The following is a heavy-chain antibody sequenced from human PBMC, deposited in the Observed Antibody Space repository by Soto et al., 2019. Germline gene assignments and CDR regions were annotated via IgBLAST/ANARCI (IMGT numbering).Heavy chain of an antibody. CDR2: ISGSGEST. CDR1: GFTFSSYA. J-gene: IGHJ4*02. Sequence: EVQLLESGGGLVQPGGSLRLSCAASGFTFSSYAMTWVRQAPGKGLEWVSAISGSGESTYYADSVKGRFTISRDNSKNTLYLEMNSLRAGDTAVYYCAKIISLGLRWTGRTEGIGYWGQGTLVTVSS. CDR3: AKIISLGLRWTGRTEGIGY. V-gene: IGHV3-23*01. D-gene: IGHD1-7*01.